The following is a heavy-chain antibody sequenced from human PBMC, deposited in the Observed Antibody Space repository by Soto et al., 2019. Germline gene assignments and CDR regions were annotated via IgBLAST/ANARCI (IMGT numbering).Heavy chain of an antibody. Sequence: PSQTLSLTCAISGDSVPSSSVTWNWIRQSPTRGLEWLGRTYYRSKWYNDYAESVKSRITINPDTSKNQFSLHLNSVTPEDTAVYYCVRLIGNSWLDFWVQGTLVTVSS. CDR3: VRLIGNSWLDF. CDR2: TYYRSKWYN. J-gene: IGHJ5*01. CDR1: GDSVPSSSVT. D-gene: IGHD1-26*01. V-gene: IGHV6-1*01.